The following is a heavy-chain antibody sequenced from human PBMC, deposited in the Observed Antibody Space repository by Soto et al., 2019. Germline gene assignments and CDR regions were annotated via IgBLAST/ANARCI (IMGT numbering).Heavy chain of an antibody. CDR1: GGSIISYH. Sequence: SEPLTLTCTVPGGSIISYHWSWIRQPPGKGLEWIVYIYYSGSTNYNPSLKSRVTMSVDTSKNQCSLKLSSVTAADTAVYYCARALVAAAGTFNWFDPWGQGTLLTVSS. J-gene: IGHJ5*02. CDR3: ARALVAAAGTFNWFDP. D-gene: IGHD6-13*01. CDR2: IYYSGST. V-gene: IGHV4-59*01.